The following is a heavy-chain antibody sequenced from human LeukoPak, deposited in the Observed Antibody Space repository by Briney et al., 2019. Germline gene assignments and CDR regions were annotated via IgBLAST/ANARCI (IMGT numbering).Heavy chain of an antibody. J-gene: IGHJ6*04. Sequence: VKVSCKASGYTFTSYGISWVRQAPGQRLEWMGWINPNSGGTNYAQKFQGRVTMTRDTSISTAYMELSGLRSDDTAVYYCARPSMDVWGKGTTVTVSS. CDR1: GYTFTSYG. CDR3: ARPSMDV. CDR2: INPNSGGT. V-gene: IGHV1-2*02.